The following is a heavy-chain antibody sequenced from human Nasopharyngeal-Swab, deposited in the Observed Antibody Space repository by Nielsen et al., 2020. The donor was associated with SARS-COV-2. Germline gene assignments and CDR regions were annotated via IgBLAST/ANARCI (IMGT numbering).Heavy chain of an antibody. CDR2: INTDGRRT. J-gene: IGHJ4*01. CDR3: ARDIGGFGGY. Sequence: GESLKISCAASGFSFSTFWMHWVRQVPGEGLVWVSRINTDGRRTNCAESVKGRFTISRDNAKNTLYLQMNNLRPEDTAVYYCARDIGGFGGYWGQGTLVTVPS. D-gene: IGHD4-23*01. V-gene: IGHV3-74*01. CDR1: GFSFSTFW.